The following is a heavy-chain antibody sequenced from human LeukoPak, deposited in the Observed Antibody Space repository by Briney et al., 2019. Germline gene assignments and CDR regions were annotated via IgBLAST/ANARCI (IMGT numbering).Heavy chain of an antibody. V-gene: IGHV3-21*04. CDR3: ARDLALKN. D-gene: IGHD4/OR15-4a*01. CDR2: ITATSLHI. Sequence: GGSLRLSCAASGVTFSGYSMNWVRQAPGKGLEWVSAITATSLHIYYADSVKGRFTISRDNSKNTLYLQMNSVRAEDTAVYYCARDLALKNWGQGTLVTVSS. CDR1: GVTFSGYS. J-gene: IGHJ4*02.